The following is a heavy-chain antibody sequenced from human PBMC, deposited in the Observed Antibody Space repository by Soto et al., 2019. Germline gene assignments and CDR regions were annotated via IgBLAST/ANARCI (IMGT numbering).Heavy chain of an antibody. D-gene: IGHD1-1*01. V-gene: IGHV3-23*01. CDR3: AKPGGNPTTDFDF. CDR1: GFMCQHYA. J-gene: IGHJ4*02. CDR2: MSGNGEDT. Sequence: EVQLLESGGDLVQPGGSLRLTCSTSGFMCQHYAMSWVRQAPGKGLEWVSTMSGNGEDTHYAGSVRGRFTISRDNSKTTVYLQMNSLGVEDTAGYYCAKPGGNPTTDFDFWGLGTLVTVAS.